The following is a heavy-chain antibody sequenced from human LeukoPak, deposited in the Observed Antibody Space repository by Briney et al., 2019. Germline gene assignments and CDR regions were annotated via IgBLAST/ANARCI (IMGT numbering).Heavy chain of an antibody. J-gene: IGHJ4*02. V-gene: IGHV3-33*01. CDR1: GFTFSSYG. D-gene: IGHD3-22*01. Sequence: GVSLRLSCAASGFTFSSYGMHWVRQAPGKALEWVADIWYDGSNKYYADSVKGRFTISRDNSKNTLYLQMNSLRAEDTAVYYCARVPSYYYDSSGYFDYWGQGTLVTVSS. CDR2: IWYDGSNK. CDR3: ARVPSYYYDSSGYFDY.